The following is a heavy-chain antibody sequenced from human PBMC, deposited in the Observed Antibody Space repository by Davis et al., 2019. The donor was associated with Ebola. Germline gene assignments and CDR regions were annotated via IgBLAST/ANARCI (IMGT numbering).Heavy chain of an antibody. Sequence: PEGSLRLSCAASGFTFSSYEMNWLRQAPGKGLEWVSYISSSGSTIYYADSVKGRFTISRDNAKNSLYMQMNSLRAEGTAVYYCARVQDDILTGYYDYWGQGTLVTVSS. J-gene: IGHJ4*02. CDR3: ARVQDDILTGYYDY. CDR1: GFTFSSYE. V-gene: IGHV3-48*03. CDR2: ISSSGSTI. D-gene: IGHD3-9*01.